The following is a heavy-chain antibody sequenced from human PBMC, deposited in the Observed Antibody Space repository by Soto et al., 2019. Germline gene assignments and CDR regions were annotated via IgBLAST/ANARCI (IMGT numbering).Heavy chain of an antibody. CDR2: IDPSGHTT. CDR1: GFTFTDYW. D-gene: IGHD6-19*01. J-gene: IGHJ2*01. Sequence: QAKLVQSGVEVKKPGASVKVSCKTSGFTFTDYWMHWVRQAPGQGLEWMGVIDPSGHTTIYAPRFQGRLLMTRDTSTSTVYMDLGSLRSEDTAFYYCARDNSMPVAGQTNLYFDPWGRGSLVTVSS. V-gene: IGHV1-46*01. CDR3: ARDNSMPVAGQTNLYFDP.